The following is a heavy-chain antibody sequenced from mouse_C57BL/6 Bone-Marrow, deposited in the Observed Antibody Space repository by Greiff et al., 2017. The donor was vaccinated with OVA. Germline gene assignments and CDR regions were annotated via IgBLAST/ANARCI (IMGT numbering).Heavy chain of an antibody. CDR3: AKLTTVVAKGDYYAMDY. V-gene: IGHV1-7*01. D-gene: IGHD1-1*01. J-gene: IGHJ4*01. CDR2: INPSSGYT. CDR1: GYTFTSYW. Sequence: VKLMESGAELAKPGASVKLSCKASGYTFTSYWMHWVKQRPGQGLEWIGYINPSSGYTKYNQKFKDKATLTADKSSSTAYMQLSSLTYEDSAVYYCAKLTTVVAKGDYYAMDYWGQGTSVTVSS.